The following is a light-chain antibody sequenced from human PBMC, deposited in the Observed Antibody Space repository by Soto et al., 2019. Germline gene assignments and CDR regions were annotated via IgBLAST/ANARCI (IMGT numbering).Light chain of an antibody. CDR2: RAS. Sequence: DIQMTQSPSTLSASVGDRVTITCRASQSVNDYLAWYRQKPGKAPNLLIYRASNLEIGVPSRFSGSGSGTEFTLTISSLQPDDVATYYCHFGTFGQGTKVDIK. CDR3: HFGT. CDR1: QSVNDY. V-gene: IGKV1-5*03. J-gene: IGKJ1*01.